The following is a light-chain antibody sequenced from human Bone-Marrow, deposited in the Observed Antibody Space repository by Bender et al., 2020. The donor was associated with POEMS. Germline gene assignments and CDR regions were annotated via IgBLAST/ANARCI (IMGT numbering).Light chain of an antibody. Sequence: QSALTQPASVSGSPEQSITISCTGASSDVGSYNLVSWYQQHPGKAPKLIIYDVSNRPSGVSNRFSGSKSGNTASLTISGLQAEDEADYYCSSYTSSSTLFGGGTKLTVL. CDR1: SSDVGSYNL. CDR2: DVS. CDR3: SSYTSSSTL. V-gene: IGLV2-14*02. J-gene: IGLJ2*01.